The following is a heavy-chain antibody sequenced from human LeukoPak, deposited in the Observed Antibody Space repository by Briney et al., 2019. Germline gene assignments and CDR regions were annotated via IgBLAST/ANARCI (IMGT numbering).Heavy chain of an antibody. V-gene: IGHV3-23*01. CDR3: AKGGYDSSGYRPFDY. J-gene: IGHJ4*02. Sequence: GGSLRLSCAASGFTFSSYAMSWVRQAPGKGLEWVSAISGSGGSTYYADSVKGRFTISRDSSKNTLYLQMNSLRAEDTAVYYCAKGGYDSSGYRPFDYWGQGTLVTVSS. D-gene: IGHD3-22*01. CDR2: ISGSGGST. CDR1: GFTFSSYA.